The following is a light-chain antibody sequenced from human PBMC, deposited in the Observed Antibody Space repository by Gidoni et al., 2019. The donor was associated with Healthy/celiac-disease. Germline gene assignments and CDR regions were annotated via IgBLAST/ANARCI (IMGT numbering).Light chain of an antibody. Sequence: DIQMTQSPSSLSASVGDRVTITCRASQSISSYLNWYQQKLGEAPKLLIYAASSLQSGVASRFSGSGSGTDFTLTISSLQPEDFATYYCQQSYSTPLFGGGTKVEIK. CDR2: AAS. J-gene: IGKJ4*01. V-gene: IGKV1-39*01. CDR3: QQSYSTPL. CDR1: QSISSY.